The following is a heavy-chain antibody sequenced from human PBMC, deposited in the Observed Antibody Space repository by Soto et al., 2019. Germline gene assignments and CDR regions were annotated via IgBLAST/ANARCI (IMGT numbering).Heavy chain of an antibody. CDR1: GFTFSSYS. CDR3: ARTYYYGSGPFDY. Sequence: EVQLVESGGGLVQPGGSLRLSCAASGFTFSSYSMNWVRQAPGKGLEWVSYISSSSSTIYYADSVKGRFTISRDIAKNSLYLQMNSLRDEDTAVYYCARTYYYGSGPFDYWGQGTLVTVSS. D-gene: IGHD3-10*01. J-gene: IGHJ4*02. CDR2: ISSSSSTI. V-gene: IGHV3-48*02.